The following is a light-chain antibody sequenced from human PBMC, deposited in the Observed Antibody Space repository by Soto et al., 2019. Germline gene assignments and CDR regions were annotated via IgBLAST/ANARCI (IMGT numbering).Light chain of an antibody. Sequence: EIVMTQSPATLSVSPGERATLSCTASQSVSSDLAWYHQKPGQAPRLLIYGASTRATGIPARFSGSGSGTEFTLTINSRQSEDFAVYYCQQYNNWPRTFGQGTKVDIK. CDR1: QSVSSD. CDR2: GAS. J-gene: IGKJ1*01. CDR3: QQYNNWPRT. V-gene: IGKV3-15*01.